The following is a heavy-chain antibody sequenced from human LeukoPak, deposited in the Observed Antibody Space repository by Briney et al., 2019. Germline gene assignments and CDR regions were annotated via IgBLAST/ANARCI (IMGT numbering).Heavy chain of an antibody. CDR3: AKDDVHCVIYYYYGMDV. D-gene: IGHD3-16*02. V-gene: IGHV3-74*01. Sequence: GSLRLSCAASGFSLRNYWMHWVRQAPGKGLVWVSRINSDEGNINYADSVKGRFTVSRDNAKNSLYLQMNSLRAEDTAVYYCAKDDVHCVIYYYYGMDVWGQGTTVTVSS. CDR1: GFSLRNYW. CDR2: INSDEGNI. J-gene: IGHJ6*02.